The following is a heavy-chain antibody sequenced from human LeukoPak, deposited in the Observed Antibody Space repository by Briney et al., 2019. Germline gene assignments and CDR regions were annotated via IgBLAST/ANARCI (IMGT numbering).Heavy chain of an antibody. CDR1: GGSISGHY. CDR2: IYYSGST. CDR3: ARGGAGGAFDI. D-gene: IGHD1-14*01. V-gene: IGHV4-59*11. Sequence: SETLSLTCTVSGGSISGHYWSWIRQPPGKGLEWIGYIYYSGSTNYKPSLKSRVTISVDTSKNHFSLKLKSVTAADTAVYYCARGGAGGAFDIWGQGTMVTVSS. J-gene: IGHJ3*02.